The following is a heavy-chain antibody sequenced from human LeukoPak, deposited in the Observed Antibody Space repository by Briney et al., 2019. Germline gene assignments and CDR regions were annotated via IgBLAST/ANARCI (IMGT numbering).Heavy chain of an antibody. Sequence: PGGSLRLSCAASGFTFSSYAMHWVHQAPGKGLEWVAVISYDGSNKYYADSVKGRFTISRDNSKNTLYLQMNSLRAEDTAVYYCARGRLTYYGDYVDYWGQGTLVTVSS. CDR1: GFTFSSYA. V-gene: IGHV3-30*04. CDR3: ARGRLTYYGDYVDY. J-gene: IGHJ4*02. CDR2: ISYDGSNK. D-gene: IGHD4-17*01.